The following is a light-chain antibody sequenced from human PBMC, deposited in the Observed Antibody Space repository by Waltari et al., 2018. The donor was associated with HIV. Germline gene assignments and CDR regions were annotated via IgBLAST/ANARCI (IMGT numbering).Light chain of an antibody. CDR1: SSDVGGYNY. J-gene: IGLJ3*02. Sequence: QSALTQPASVSGSPGQSITISCTGTSSDVGGYNYVSWYKQHPVKAPKLMIFEVSKRPSGVSNRFSGSKSVNTASLTISGLQAEDEADYYCSSYTTRSTPDPNWVFGGGTKLTVL. CDR3: SSYTTRSTPDPNWV. CDR2: EVS. V-gene: IGLV2-14*01.